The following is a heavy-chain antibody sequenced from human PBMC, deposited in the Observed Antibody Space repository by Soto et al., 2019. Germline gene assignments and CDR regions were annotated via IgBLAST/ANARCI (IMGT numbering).Heavy chain of an antibody. Sequence: GGSLRLSCAASGFTFSSYGMHWVRQAPGKGLEWVAVISYDGSNKYYADSVKGRFTISRDNSKNTLYLQMNSLRAEDTAVYYCAKDRNYGSGSYSDYWGQGTLVTVSS. V-gene: IGHV3-30*18. CDR2: ISYDGSNK. CDR1: GFTFSSYG. D-gene: IGHD3-10*01. J-gene: IGHJ4*02. CDR3: AKDRNYGSGSYSDY.